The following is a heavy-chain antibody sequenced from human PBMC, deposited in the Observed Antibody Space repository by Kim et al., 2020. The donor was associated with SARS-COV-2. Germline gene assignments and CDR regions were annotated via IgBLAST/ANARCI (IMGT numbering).Heavy chain of an antibody. CDR3: AKLPGGGGDFDY. D-gene: IGHD1-1*01. CDR2: ISGSGGST. Sequence: GGSLRLSCVVSGFTFGTYAMSWVRQAPEKGLEWVSAISGSGGSTYYAESVKGRFTISRDNSKNTLYLQMNSLRAEDTAVYYCAKLPGGGGDFDYWGQGTLVTVSS. CDR1: GFTFGTYA. J-gene: IGHJ4*02. V-gene: IGHV3-23*01.